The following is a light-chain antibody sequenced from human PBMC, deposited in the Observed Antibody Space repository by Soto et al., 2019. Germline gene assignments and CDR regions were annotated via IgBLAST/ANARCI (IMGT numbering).Light chain of an antibody. Sequence: QSVLTQPASVSGSPGQSITISCTGTNSDVGSSNLVSWYQQHPGRAPKLMIYEVSRRPSGVSNRFSGSKSGNTASLTISGLQAEDEAEYHCCAHAPSRTAWVFGGGTKLTVL. V-gene: IGLV2-23*02. J-gene: IGLJ3*02. CDR2: EVS. CDR1: NSDVGSSNL. CDR3: CAHAPSRTAWV.